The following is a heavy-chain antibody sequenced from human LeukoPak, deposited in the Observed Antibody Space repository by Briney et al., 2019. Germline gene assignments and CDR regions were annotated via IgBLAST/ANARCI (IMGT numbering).Heavy chain of an antibody. Sequence: PSETLSLTCAVSGYSISGGYYWGRIRQPPGKGLEWIGSINHSGSTYYNPSLKSRVTISVDTSKNQFSLKLTSVTAADTGMYYCARNLGYSSLDYWGQGTLLTVSS. D-gene: IGHD6-13*01. J-gene: IGHJ4*02. CDR2: INHSGST. V-gene: IGHV4-38-2*01. CDR3: ARNLGYSSLDY. CDR1: GYSISGGYY.